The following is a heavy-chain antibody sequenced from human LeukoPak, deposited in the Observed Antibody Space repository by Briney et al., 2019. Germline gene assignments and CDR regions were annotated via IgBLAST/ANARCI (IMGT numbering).Heavy chain of an antibody. CDR1: GYTFTGYY. Sequence: SVKVSCKASGYTFTGYYMHWMRQAPGQGLEWMGRIIPILGIANYAQKFQGRVTITADKSTSTAYMELSSLRSEDTAVYYCARDGHPRVVAAGALDYWGQGTLVTVSS. J-gene: IGHJ4*02. CDR3: ARDGHPRVVAAGALDY. V-gene: IGHV1-69*04. D-gene: IGHD2-15*01. CDR2: IIPILGIA.